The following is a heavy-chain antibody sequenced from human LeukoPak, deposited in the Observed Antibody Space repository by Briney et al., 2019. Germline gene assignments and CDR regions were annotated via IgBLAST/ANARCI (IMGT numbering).Heavy chain of an antibody. CDR2: INHSGST. Sequence: SETLSLTCAVYGGSFSGYCWSWIRQPPGKGLEWIGEINHSGSTNYNPSLKSRVTISADTSKNQFSLKLSSVTAADTAVYYCASSAAIALDYWGQGTLVTVSS. J-gene: IGHJ4*02. CDR1: GGSFSGYC. CDR3: ASSAAIALDY. D-gene: IGHD2-2*01. V-gene: IGHV4-34*01.